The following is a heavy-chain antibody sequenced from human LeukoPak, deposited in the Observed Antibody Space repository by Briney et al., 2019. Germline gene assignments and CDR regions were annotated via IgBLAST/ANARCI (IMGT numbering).Heavy chain of an antibody. J-gene: IGHJ4*02. Sequence: SETLSLTCAVSGYSISSDYYWDCIRQPPGKRLQWIGSIYHSGSTYYNPSLKSRVTISVDTSKNQFSLKLSSVTAADTTVYYCARIPLNNWGLLDRGQATLVTVSS. V-gene: IGHV4-38-2*01. CDR3: ARIPLNNWGLLD. CDR1: GYSISSDYY. CDR2: IYHSGST. D-gene: IGHD7-27*01.